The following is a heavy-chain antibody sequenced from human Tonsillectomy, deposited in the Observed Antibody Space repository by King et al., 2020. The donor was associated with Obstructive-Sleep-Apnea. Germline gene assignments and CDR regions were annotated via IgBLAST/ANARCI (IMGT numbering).Heavy chain of an antibody. V-gene: IGHV3-73*01. J-gene: IGHJ4*02. Sequence: VQLVESGGGLVQPGGSLKLSCAGSGFTLSGSHMHWVRQASGKGLEWVAHVRRQTDNFATAYTASVRGRFTISRDDSKNMVYLEMNSLKAEDTAVYYCTRQTDSCHDYWGQGTLVTVSS. D-gene: IGHD2-2*01. CDR3: TRQTDSCHDY. CDR2: VRRQTDNFAT. CDR1: GFTLSGSH.